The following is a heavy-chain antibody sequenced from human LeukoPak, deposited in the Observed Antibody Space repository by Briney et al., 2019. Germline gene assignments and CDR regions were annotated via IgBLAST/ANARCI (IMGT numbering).Heavy chain of an antibody. CDR3: ARDIRDSSGYSRGYNWFDP. J-gene: IGHJ5*02. CDR2: IYYSGST. D-gene: IGHD3-22*01. Sequence: PSETLSLTCTVSGGSISSYYWSWIRQPPGKGLEWIGYIYYSGSTNYNPSLKSRVTISVDTSKNQFSLKLSSVTAADTAVYYCARDIRDSSGYSRGYNWFDPWGQGTLVTVSS. V-gene: IGHV4-59*12. CDR1: GGSISSYY.